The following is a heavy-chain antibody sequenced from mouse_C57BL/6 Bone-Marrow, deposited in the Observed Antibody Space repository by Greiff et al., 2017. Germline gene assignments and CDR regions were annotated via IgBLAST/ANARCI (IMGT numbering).Heavy chain of an antibody. CDR3: ARNSAYDDYGDYYAMDY. D-gene: IGHD2-4*01. CDR1: GFSLTSYG. Sequence: VKLVESGPGLVQPSQSLSITCTVSGFSLTSYGVHWVRQSPGKGLEWLGVIWSGGSTDYNAAFLSRLSISKDNSTIQVVFKMNRLQADDTAIYYCARNSAYDDYGDYYAMDYWGQGTSVTVSS. V-gene: IGHV2-2*01. J-gene: IGHJ4*01. CDR2: IWSGGST.